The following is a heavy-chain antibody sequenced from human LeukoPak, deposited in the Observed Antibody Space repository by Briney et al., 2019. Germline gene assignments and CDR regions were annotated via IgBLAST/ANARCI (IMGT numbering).Heavy chain of an antibody. J-gene: IGHJ4*02. CDR3: ARDGSGSYHFDY. CDR1: GFTFSDYY. D-gene: IGHD1-26*01. CDR2: ISSSGSTI. V-gene: IGHV3-11*04. Sequence: PGGSLRLSCTASGFTFSDYYMSWIRQAPGKGLEWVSYISSSGSTIYYADSVRGRFTISRDNAKNSLYLQMSSLRAEDTALYYCARDGSGSYHFDYWGQGTLVTVSS.